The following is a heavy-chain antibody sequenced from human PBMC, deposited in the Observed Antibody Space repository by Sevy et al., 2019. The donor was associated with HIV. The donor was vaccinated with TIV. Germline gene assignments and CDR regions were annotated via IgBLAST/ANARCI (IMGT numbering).Heavy chain of an antibody. CDR3: ASPGYYYSSGYFY. CDR2: IYPGDSDT. Sequence: GESLKISCKGSGYSFTNYWIGWVRQMSGKGLEWRGIIYPGDSDTGYSPSFQGQVTISDDKSISTAYLQWSSLKASDTAMYYGASPGYYYSSGYFYWGQGTLVTVSS. V-gene: IGHV5-51*01. J-gene: IGHJ4*02. D-gene: IGHD3-22*01. CDR1: GYSFTNYW.